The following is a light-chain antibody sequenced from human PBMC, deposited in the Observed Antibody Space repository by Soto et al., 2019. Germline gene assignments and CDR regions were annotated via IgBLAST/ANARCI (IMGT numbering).Light chain of an antibody. CDR1: QTVTRNY. CDR2: GAS. J-gene: IGKJ5*01. Sequence: EIVLTQSPGTLSLSPGERATPSCRASQTVTRNYLAWHQQKPGQTPRLLVYGASSRATGIPDRFSGSGSGTDFTLTISRLEPEDFAVYYCQQHGSSPITFGQGTRLEIK. CDR3: QQHGSSPIT. V-gene: IGKV3-20*01.